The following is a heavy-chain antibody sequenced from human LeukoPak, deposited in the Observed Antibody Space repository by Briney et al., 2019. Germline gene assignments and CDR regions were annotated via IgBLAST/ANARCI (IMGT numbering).Heavy chain of an antibody. V-gene: IGHV3-21*04. Sequence: GGSLRLSCAASGFTFSSYSMNWVRQAPGKGLEWVSSISSSSSYIYYADSVKGRFTISRDNPKNTLYLQMNSLRAEDTAVYYCAKRRVFAGDFDYWGQGTLVTVSS. CDR1: GFTFSSYS. CDR2: ISSSSSYI. CDR3: AKRRVFAGDFDY. J-gene: IGHJ4*02. D-gene: IGHD3-16*02.